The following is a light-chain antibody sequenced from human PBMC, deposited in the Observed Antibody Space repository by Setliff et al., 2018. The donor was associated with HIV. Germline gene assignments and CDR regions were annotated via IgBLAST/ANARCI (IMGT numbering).Light chain of an antibody. Sequence: QSVLTQPPSASATPGQRVTISCSGSSSNIGSNYVYWYQQLPGTAPKLLIYKNDERPSGVPDRFSGSKSGTSASLAIRGLRSEDEADYYCAAWEDSLNGYVFGTGTKV. CDR3: AAWEDSLNGYV. V-gene: IGLV1-47*01. J-gene: IGLJ1*01. CDR2: KND. CDR1: SSNIGSNY.